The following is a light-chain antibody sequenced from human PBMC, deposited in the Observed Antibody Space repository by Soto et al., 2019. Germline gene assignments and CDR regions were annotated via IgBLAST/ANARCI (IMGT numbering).Light chain of an antibody. J-gene: IGKJ5*01. CDR3: QQYNNWYT. CDR2: KAS. Sequence: DIQMTQSPPTLSASVGDRVTITCRASQSINSWLAWYQQKPGKAPKLLIYKASTLESGVPSRFSGSGSGTEFTLTISSLQPDDFATYYCQQYNNWYTFGQGTRLEIK. V-gene: IGKV1-5*03. CDR1: QSINSW.